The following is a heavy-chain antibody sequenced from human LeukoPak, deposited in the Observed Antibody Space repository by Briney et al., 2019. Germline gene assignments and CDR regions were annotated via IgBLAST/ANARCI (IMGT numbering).Heavy chain of an antibody. CDR1: GYSFPNYW. CDR3: ARLGYSVPFDY. V-gene: IGHV5-51*01. Sequence: GESLKISCKGSGYSFPNYWIGWMRQKPGKGLEWMGIIYPDDSDTRYGPSFQGQVTISADRSISTAYLQWSSLKASDTAMYFCARLGYSVPFDYWGQGTLVTVSS. J-gene: IGHJ4*02. D-gene: IGHD2-21*01. CDR2: IYPDDSDT.